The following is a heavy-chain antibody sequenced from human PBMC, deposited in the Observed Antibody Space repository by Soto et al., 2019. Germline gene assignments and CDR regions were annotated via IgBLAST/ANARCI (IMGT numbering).Heavy chain of an antibody. D-gene: IGHD2-2*01. CDR1: GFTFSSYA. Sequence: EVQLLESGGGLVQPGGSLRLSCAASGFTFSSYAMSWVRQAPGKGLEWVSAISGSGGSTYYADSVKGRFTISRDNSKNTVYQEMNSLRAEDTAVYYCAKDLFGGGDIVVVGGYWGQGTLVTVSS. CDR2: ISGSGGST. J-gene: IGHJ4*02. V-gene: IGHV3-23*01. CDR3: AKDLFGGGDIVVVGGY.